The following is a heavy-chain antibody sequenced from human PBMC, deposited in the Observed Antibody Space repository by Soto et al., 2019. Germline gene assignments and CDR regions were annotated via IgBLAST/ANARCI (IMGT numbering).Heavy chain of an antibody. CDR3: VRTSEHTFDY. Sequence: EVSLVESGGGLVQPGGSLRLSCAASGFTFSSYGMNWARLAPGKGLEWVSYISSSSSTIYYADSVKGRFTISRDNAKNSLDLQMNSLRDEDSAVYYCVRTSEHTFDYWGQGTLVTVSS. D-gene: IGHD6-6*01. CDR2: ISSSSSTI. CDR1: GFTFSSYG. J-gene: IGHJ4*02. V-gene: IGHV3-48*02.